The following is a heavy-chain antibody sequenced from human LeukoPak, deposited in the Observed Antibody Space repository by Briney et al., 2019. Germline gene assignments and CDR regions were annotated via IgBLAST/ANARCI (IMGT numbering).Heavy chain of an antibody. V-gene: IGHV1-2*02. CDR3: GRKSANRKTSEFDY. Sequence: ASVKLSCKASGYTFTDYYMNWVRQAPGQGLGWMGWIHPNSGGTKYAQKFQGRVTMTRDTSISTAYMELSGLTSDDTAVYYCGRKSANRKTSEFDYWGQGTLVTVSS. CDR1: GYTFTDYY. D-gene: IGHD1-14*01. CDR2: IHPNSGGT. J-gene: IGHJ4*02.